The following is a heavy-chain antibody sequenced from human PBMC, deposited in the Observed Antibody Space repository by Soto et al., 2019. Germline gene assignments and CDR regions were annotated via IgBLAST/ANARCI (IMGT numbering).Heavy chain of an antibody. CDR3: ARGAYDILTGYYNYYFDY. CDR2: ISYDGSNK. J-gene: IGHJ4*02. Sequence: PGGSLRPPCAASGFTFSSYAMHWVRQAPGKGLEWVAVISYDGSNKYYADSVKGRFTISRDNSKNTLYLQMNSLRAEDTAVYYCARGAYDILTGYYNYYFDYWGQGTLVTVSS. V-gene: IGHV3-30-3*01. CDR1: GFTFSSYA. D-gene: IGHD3-9*01.